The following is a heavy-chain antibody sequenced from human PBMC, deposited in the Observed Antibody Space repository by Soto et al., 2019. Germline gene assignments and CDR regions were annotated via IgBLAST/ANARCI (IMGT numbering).Heavy chain of an antibody. D-gene: IGHD5-18*01. J-gene: IGHJ5*02. CDR2: IRDDGKKT. CDR1: GFTFSHYI. Sequence: GGPLRLSCAASGFTFSHYISHWARQAPGKGLQRVAVIRDDGKKTNYTTSVRGRFTVSRDMSKSTIFLQMNNLRIDDSAIYSCAREGDSHAFRGFDLWGQGTPVTGSS. V-gene: IGHV3-30*03. CDR3: AREGDSHAFRGFDL.